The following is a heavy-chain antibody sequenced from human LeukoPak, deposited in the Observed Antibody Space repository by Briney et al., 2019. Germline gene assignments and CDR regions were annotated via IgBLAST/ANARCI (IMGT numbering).Heavy chain of an antibody. J-gene: IGHJ4*02. V-gene: IGHV1-18*01. CDR3: ARGISGGEDY. Sequence: ASVKVSCKASGYTFNSYSITWFRQAPGQGLEWMGWIGGYNGDTLYPQKFQGRVTVTTDTSSSTAYMELRSLRSDDTAVYYCARGISGGEDYWGQGTLVTVSS. CDR2: IGGYNGDT. CDR1: GYTFNSYS. D-gene: IGHD3-16*01.